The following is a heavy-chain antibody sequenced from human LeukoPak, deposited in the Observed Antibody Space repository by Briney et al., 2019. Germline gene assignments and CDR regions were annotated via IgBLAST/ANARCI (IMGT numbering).Heavy chain of an antibody. J-gene: IGHJ6*03. CDR3: ARLICDTAMDAYRYYYYMDV. CDR2: INPSGGST. Sequence: ASVKLSFNSSGYTFTSYYKHWVRHAPGPGLELKGIINPSGGSTSYAQTFQGRVTMTRDMATRTVYMELSSLRFEDTAVYYCARLICDTAMDAYRYYYYMDVWGKGTTVTVSS. D-gene: IGHD5-18*01. CDR1: GYTFTSYY. V-gene: IGHV1-46*01.